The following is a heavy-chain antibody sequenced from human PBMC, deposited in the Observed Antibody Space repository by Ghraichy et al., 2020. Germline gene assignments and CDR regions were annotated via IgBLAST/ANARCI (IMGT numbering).Heavy chain of an antibody. Sequence: GGSLRLSCAASGFTFSSYWMSWVRQAPGKGLEWVANIKQDGSEKYYVDSVKGRFTISRDNAKNSLYLQMNSLRAEDTAVYYCASNYGDYAFGYYYYGMDVWGQGTTVTVSS. CDR2: IKQDGSEK. CDR3: ASNYGDYAFGYYYYGMDV. CDR1: GFTFSSYW. D-gene: IGHD4-17*01. J-gene: IGHJ6*02. V-gene: IGHV3-7*03.